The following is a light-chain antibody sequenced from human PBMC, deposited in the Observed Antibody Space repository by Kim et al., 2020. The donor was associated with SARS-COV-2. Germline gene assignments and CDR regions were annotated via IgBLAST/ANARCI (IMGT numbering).Light chain of an antibody. V-gene: IGKV1-39*01. CDR2: DTS. J-gene: IGKJ3*01. CDR3: HQNYRTPFT. CDR1: QTVIKY. Sequence: IQMTQSPSALSASVGDRVTITCRARQTVIKYLSWYQQQPGTVPRLLIYDTSTLRSGVPSRFTGSGYATDFTLTFSSLQPADFATYYCHQNYRTPFTFGPGTKVDI.